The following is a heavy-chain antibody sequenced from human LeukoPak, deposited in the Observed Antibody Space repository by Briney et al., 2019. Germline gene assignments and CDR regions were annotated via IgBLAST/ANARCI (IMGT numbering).Heavy chain of an antibody. V-gene: IGHV3-30*03. J-gene: IGHJ4*02. CDR3: AGPSWGSSGWFPLDY. CDR2: ILYDGSSK. CDR1: GFTFNSHV. Sequence: GGSLRLSCVVSGFTFNSHVMHWVRQAPGKGLEWVALILYDGSSKFYADSVKGRFTISRDNSRNTLYLQMNILRPDDTAVYFCAGPSWGSSGWFPLDYWGQGTLVTVSS. D-gene: IGHD3-16*01.